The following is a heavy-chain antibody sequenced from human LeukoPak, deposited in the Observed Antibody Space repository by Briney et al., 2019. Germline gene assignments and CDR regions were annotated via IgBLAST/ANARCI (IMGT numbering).Heavy chain of an antibody. Sequence: PGGSLRLSCAASGFTFSSYWMSWVRQAPGKGLEWVSAISGSGGSTYYADSVKGRFTISRDNSKNTLYLQMNSLRAEDTAVYYCAKNGDRGAYCSGGSCYPYYYYSMDVWGKGTTVTISS. CDR2: ISGSGGST. J-gene: IGHJ6*03. D-gene: IGHD2-15*01. CDR1: GFTFSSYW. V-gene: IGHV3-23*01. CDR3: AKNGDRGAYCSGGSCYPYYYYSMDV.